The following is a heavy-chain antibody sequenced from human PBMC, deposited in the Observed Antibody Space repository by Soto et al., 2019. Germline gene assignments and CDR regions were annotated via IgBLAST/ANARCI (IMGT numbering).Heavy chain of an antibody. Sequence: SETLSLTCTVSGGSISSSSYYWGLIRQPPGKGLEWIGSIYYSGSTYYTPSLKSRVTISVDTSKNQYSLKLSSVTAADTAVYYCARDPEIITIFGVVMPYGMDVWGQGTTVTVSS. J-gene: IGHJ6*01. CDR2: IYYSGST. D-gene: IGHD3-3*01. CDR1: GGSISSSSYY. CDR3: ARDPEIITIFGVVMPYGMDV. V-gene: IGHV4-39*07.